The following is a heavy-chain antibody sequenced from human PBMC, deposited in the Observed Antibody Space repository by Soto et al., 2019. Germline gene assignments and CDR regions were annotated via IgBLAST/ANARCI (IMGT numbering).Heavy chain of an antibody. D-gene: IGHD3-10*01. CDR2: IYYSGST. CDR1: GGSISSSSYY. Sequence: QLQLQESGPGLVKPSETLSLTCTVSGGSISSSSYYWGWIRQPPGKGLEWIGRIYYSGSTYYNPSXNXRLXISVDTSKNQFSLKLSSVTAADPAVYYCATLWGQDWGQGTLVTVSS. CDR3: ATLWGQD. V-gene: IGHV4-39*01. J-gene: IGHJ4*02.